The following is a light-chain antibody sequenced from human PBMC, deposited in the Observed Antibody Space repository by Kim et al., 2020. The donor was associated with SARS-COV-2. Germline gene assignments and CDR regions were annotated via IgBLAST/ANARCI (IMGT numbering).Light chain of an antibody. Sequence: QTATLTCTGNTNRVGNRGAAWLQQFQGHPPQLLSYRDNNRPSGISQRFSASRSGTTASLTITGVQPEDEADYYCSAWDSSLSAWVFGGGTQLTVL. CDR2: RDN. J-gene: IGLJ3*02. V-gene: IGLV10-54*04. CDR1: TNRVGNRG. CDR3: SAWDSSLSAWV.